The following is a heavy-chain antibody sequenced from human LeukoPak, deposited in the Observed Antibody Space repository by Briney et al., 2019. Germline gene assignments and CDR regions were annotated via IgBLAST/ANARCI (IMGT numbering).Heavy chain of an antibody. Sequence: GASVKVSCKASGYTFTGYYMHWVRQAPGQGLEWMGWINPNSGGTNYAQKFQGRVTMTRDTSISTAYMELSRLRSDDTAVYYCARDGNWNDGLGYYYYMNVWGKGTTVTVSS. CDR1: GYTFTGYY. J-gene: IGHJ6*03. CDR2: INPNSGGT. V-gene: IGHV1-2*02. D-gene: IGHD1-1*01. CDR3: ARDGNWNDGLGYYYYMNV.